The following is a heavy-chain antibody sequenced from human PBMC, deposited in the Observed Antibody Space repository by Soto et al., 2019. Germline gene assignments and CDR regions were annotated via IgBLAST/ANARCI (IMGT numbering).Heavy chain of an antibody. V-gene: IGHV1-46*01. CDR3: AGPSRLGELAPRYGMDV. CDR2: INPSGGST. CDR1: GYTFTSYY. Sequence: QVQLVQSGAEVKKPGASVKVSCKASGYTFTSYYMHWVRQAPGQGLEWMGIINPSGGSTSYAQKVQGRATLARDTSTSTCGMELSSLRSEDTAVYYCAGPSRLGELAPRYGMDVWGQGTTVTVSS. J-gene: IGHJ6*02. D-gene: IGHD3-16*01.